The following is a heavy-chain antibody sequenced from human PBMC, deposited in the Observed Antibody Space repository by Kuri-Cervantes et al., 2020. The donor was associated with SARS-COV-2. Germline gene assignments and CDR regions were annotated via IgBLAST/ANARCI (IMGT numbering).Heavy chain of an antibody. J-gene: IGHJ4*02. CDR3: ARERGGQWLVRLGYFDY. CDR2: INHSGST. Sequence: ESLKISCAVYGGSFSGYYWSWIRQPPGKGLEWIGEINHSGSTNYNPSLKSRVTISVDTSKNQFSLKLSSVTAADAAVYYCARERGGQWLVRLGYFDYWGQGTLVTVSS. CDR1: GGSFSGYY. V-gene: IGHV4-34*01. D-gene: IGHD6-19*01.